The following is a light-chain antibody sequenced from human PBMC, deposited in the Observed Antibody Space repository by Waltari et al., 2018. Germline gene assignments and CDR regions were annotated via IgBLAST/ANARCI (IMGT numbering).Light chain of an antibody. Sequence: QSVLTQPPSVSGAPGQRVTISCTGGDSNIGATYEIHWYQQLPGAAPKLLIYGTTNRPSGVPDRFSGSKSATSASLVITGLQAEDEADYYCQSYDNSLRVVMFGGGTKLTVL. J-gene: IGLJ3*02. CDR3: QSYDNSLRVVM. CDR2: GTT. V-gene: IGLV1-40*01. CDR1: DSNIGATYE.